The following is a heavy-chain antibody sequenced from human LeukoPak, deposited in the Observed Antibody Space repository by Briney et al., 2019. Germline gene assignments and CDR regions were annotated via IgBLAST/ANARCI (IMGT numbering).Heavy chain of an antibody. J-gene: IGHJ4*02. Sequence: PSETLSLTCTVSGGSISSYYWSWIRQPAGKGLEWIGRTYTSGSTNYNPSLKSRVTMSVDTSKNQFSLKLSSVTAADTAVYYCARDITIFGVVIYFDYWGQGTLVTVSS. V-gene: IGHV4-4*07. CDR2: TYTSGST. D-gene: IGHD3-3*01. CDR3: ARDITIFGVVIYFDY. CDR1: GGSISSYY.